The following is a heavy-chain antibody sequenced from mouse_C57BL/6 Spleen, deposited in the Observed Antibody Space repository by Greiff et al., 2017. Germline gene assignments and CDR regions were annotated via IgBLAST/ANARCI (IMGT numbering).Heavy chain of an antibody. V-gene: IGHV1-64*01. D-gene: IGHD1-1*01. CDR2: IHPNSGST. CDR1: GYTFTSYW. CDR3: AKEGAPVVEDARDY. J-gene: IGHJ4*01. Sequence: QVQLQQPGAELVKPGASVKLSCKASGYTFTSYWMHWVKQRPGQGLEWIGMIHPNSGSTNYNEKFKSKATLTVDKSSSTAYMQLSSLTSEDSAVYYCAKEGAPVVEDARDYWGQGTSVTVSS.